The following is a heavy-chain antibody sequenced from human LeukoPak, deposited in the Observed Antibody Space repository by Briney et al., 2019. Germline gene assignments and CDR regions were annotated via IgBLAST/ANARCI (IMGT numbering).Heavy chain of an antibody. CDR2: IIPIFGIA. V-gene: IGHV1-69*04. Sequence: GASVKVSFKASGGTFSSYAISWVRQAPGQGLEWMGRIIPIFGIANYAQKFQGRVTITADKSTSTAYMELSSLRSEDTAVYYCASASESFDYWGQGTLVTVSS. CDR3: ASASESFDY. J-gene: IGHJ4*02. CDR1: GGTFSSYA.